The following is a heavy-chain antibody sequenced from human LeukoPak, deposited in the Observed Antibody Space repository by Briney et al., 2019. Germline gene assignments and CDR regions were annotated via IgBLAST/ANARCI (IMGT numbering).Heavy chain of an antibody. V-gene: IGHV1-3*01. D-gene: IGHD2-15*01. CDR3: ARETNDRCCSGGSCYGMDV. CDR1: GYTFTSYA. Sequence: ASVKVSCKASGYTFTSYAMHWVRQAPGQRLEWMGWINAGNGNTKYSQKFQGRVTITRDTSASTAYMELSSLRSEDTAVYYCARETNDRCCSGGSCYGMDVWGQGTTVTVSS. CDR2: INAGNGNT. J-gene: IGHJ6*02.